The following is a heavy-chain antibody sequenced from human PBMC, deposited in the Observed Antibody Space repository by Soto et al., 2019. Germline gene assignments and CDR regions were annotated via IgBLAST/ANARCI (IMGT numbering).Heavy chain of an antibody. CDR1: GGSISSSSYY. CDR2: IYYSGST. CDR3: ASPVGARPHGYFDY. V-gene: IGHV4-39*01. J-gene: IGHJ4*02. D-gene: IGHD1-26*01. Sequence: SETLSLTCTVSGGSISSSSYYWGWIRQPPGKGLEWIGSIYYSGSTYYNPSLKSRVTVSVDTSKNQFSLKLSSVTAADTAVYYCASPVGARPHGYFDYWGQGTLVTVSS.